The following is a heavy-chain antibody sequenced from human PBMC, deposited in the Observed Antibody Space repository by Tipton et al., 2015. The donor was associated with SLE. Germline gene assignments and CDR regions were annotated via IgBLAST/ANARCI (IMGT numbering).Heavy chain of an antibody. J-gene: IGHJ5*02. CDR1: GFTFSSSSKY. CDR2: IYYTGTTT. Sequence: LRLSCTVSGFTFSSSSKYWAWIRQPPGKGLEWIGSIYYTGTTTYYNSFLKSRVTMSVDTSKNQFSLRLTSVIAADTAVYYCARLHGYSYGLNWFDPWGQGTLISVSS. CDR3: ARLHGYSYGLNWFDP. D-gene: IGHD5-18*01. V-gene: IGHV4-39*07.